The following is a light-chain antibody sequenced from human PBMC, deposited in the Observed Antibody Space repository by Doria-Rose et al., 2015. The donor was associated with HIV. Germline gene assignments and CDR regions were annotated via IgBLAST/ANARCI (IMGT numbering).Light chain of an antibody. CDR1: SLRSYY. CDR3: NSRDSSGNHWL. Sequence: PAVSVALGQTVRITCQGDSLRSYYAGWYQQKPGQAPILVIYGKNNRPSGTPDRFSGSSSGNTASLTITGAQAEDEADYYCNSRDSSGNHWLFGGGTKLTVL. J-gene: IGLJ3*02. V-gene: IGLV3-19*01. CDR2: GKN.